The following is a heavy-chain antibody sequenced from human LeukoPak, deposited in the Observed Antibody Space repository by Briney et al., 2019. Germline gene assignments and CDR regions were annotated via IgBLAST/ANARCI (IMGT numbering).Heavy chain of an antibody. J-gene: IGHJ4*02. CDR3: AKPSLTMGYYFDY. Sequence: GGSLRLSCAVSGFTFSSFAMIWVRQAPGKGLEWVSVIGSDSGSTYYADSVKGRFTISRDNSKNTLYLQMNSLRAEDTAVYYCAKPSLTMGYYFDYWGQGTLVTVSS. V-gene: IGHV3-23*01. D-gene: IGHD3-10*01. CDR2: IGSDSGST. CDR1: GFTFSSFA.